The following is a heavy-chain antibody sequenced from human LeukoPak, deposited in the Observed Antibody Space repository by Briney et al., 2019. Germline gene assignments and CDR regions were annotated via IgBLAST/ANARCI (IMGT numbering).Heavy chain of an antibody. V-gene: IGHV4-59*01. D-gene: IGHD6-13*01. Sequence: SETLSLTCTVSGGSISSYYWSWIRQPPGKGLEWIGYMYYSGSTNYNPSLKSRVIISVDMSKNQVSLKLSSVTAADTAVYYCARDRVGQQLVGRKYYYYYMDVWGKGTTVTISS. CDR1: GGSISSYY. CDR2: MYYSGST. CDR3: ARDRVGQQLVGRKYYYYYMDV. J-gene: IGHJ6*03.